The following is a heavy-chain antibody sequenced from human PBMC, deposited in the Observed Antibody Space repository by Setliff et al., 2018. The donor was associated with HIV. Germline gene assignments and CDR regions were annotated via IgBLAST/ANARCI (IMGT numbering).Heavy chain of an antibody. D-gene: IGHD2-15*01. CDR2: IYTRGNT. CDR1: GASITSHN. V-gene: IGHV4-4*07. J-gene: IGHJ4*02. Sequence: SETLSLTCSVSGASITSHNWSWIRQAAGKGLEWIGRIYTRGNTNYNPSLRSRVTMSVDTSKNQFSLKVTSVTAADTAVYYCTREPRVRGTLDFWGQGTLVTVSS. CDR3: TREPRVRGTLDF.